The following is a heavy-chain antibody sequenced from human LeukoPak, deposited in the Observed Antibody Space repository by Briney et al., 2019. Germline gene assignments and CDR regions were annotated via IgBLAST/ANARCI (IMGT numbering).Heavy chain of an antibody. CDR1: GFTFSSYS. CDR3: ASHIVVVPAAPDRNLTFDY. V-gene: IGHV3-48*01. CDR2: ISSSSSTI. D-gene: IGHD2-2*01. J-gene: IGHJ4*02. Sequence: SGGSLRLSCAASGFTFSSYSMNWVRQAPGKGLEWVSYISSSSSTIYYADSVKGRFTISRDNAKNSPYLQMNSLRAEDTAVYYCASHIVVVPAAPDRNLTFDYWGQGTLVTVSS.